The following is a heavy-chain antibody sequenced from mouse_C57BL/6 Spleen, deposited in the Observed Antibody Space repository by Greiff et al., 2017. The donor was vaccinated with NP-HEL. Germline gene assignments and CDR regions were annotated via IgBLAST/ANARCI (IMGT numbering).Heavy chain of an antibody. Sequence: QVQLKQSDAELVKPGASVKISCKVSGYTFTDHTIHWMKQRPEQGLAWIGYIYPRDGSTKYNEKFKGKATLTADQSSSTAYKQLNSLTSEDSAVYFCARRLDSSGYVNYYAKDYWGQGTSVTVST. D-gene: IGHD3-2*02. CDR1: GYTFTDHT. CDR3: ARRLDSSGYVNYYAKDY. CDR2: IYPRDGST. V-gene: IGHV1-78*01. J-gene: IGHJ4*01.